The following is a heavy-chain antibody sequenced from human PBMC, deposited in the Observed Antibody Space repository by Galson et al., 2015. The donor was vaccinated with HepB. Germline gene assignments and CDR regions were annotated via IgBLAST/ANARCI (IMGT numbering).Heavy chain of an antibody. CDR2: IYAGGFT. Sequence: SLRLSCAASGFNVGSSYMSWVRQAPGKGLEWVSVIYAGGFTYYADSVQGRFTISRDNSKNTLYLQMNTLRAEDTAVYYCTRGDHSEYCTTTPCYQWGQGTLVAVSS. J-gene: IGHJ1*01. CDR1: GFNVGSSY. V-gene: IGHV3-53*01. D-gene: IGHD2-2*01. CDR3: TRGDHSEYCTTTPCYQ.